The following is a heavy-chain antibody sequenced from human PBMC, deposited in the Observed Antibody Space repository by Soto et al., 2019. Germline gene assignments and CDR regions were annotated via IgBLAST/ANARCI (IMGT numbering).Heavy chain of an antibody. CDR2: ISGSGGST. J-gene: IGHJ6*02. V-gene: IGHV3-23*01. Sequence: EVQLLESGGGLVQPGGSLRLSCAASGFTFSSYAMSWVRQAPGKGLEWVSAISGSGGSTYYADSVKGRFTISRDNSKDKLYLQMDSLRGEDTAVYCCAKELRFFEWLAQDYYYYGMDVWGQGTTVTVS. CDR3: AKELRFFEWLAQDYYYYGMDV. CDR1: GFTFSSYA. D-gene: IGHD3-3*01.